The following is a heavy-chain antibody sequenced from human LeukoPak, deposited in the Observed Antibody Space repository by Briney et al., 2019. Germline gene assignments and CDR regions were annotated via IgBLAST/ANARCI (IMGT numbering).Heavy chain of an antibody. J-gene: IGHJ3*02. CDR1: DGSISNYY. Sequence: SETLSLTCTVSDGSISNYYWSWIRQPPGKGLEWIGYFYYSGSTSYNPSLKSRVTISVATSKNQFSLKLSSVTAADTAVYYCAKGGIRSGAFDIWGQGTRVTVSS. CDR2: FYYSGST. CDR3: AKGGIRSGAFDI. V-gene: IGHV4-59*01. D-gene: IGHD6-13*01.